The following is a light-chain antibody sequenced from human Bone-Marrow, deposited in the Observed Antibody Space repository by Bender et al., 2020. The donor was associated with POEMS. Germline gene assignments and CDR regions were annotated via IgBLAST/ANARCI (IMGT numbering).Light chain of an antibody. Sequence: QSVLTQPPSVSGTPGQRVTISCSGSGSNIGGYPVNWYQQLPGTAPRLLIYTNNERPSGVPDRFSGSKSGNTASLRISGLQAEDEADYYCCSYGGRYVLFGGGTKLAV. V-gene: IGLV1-44*01. CDR2: TNN. CDR1: GSNIGGYP. CDR3: CSYGGRYVL. J-gene: IGLJ2*01.